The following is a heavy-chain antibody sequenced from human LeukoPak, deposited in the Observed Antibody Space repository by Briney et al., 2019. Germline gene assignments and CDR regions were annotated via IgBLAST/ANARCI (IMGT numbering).Heavy chain of an antibody. CDR1: GGSISSSSYY. Sequence: SETLSLTCTVSGGSISSSSYYWGWIRQPPGKGLEWIGSIYYSGSTYYNPSLKSRVTISVDRSKNQFSLKLSSVTAADTAVYYCARSGTPKYGFGGHMDVWGKGTTVTVSS. CDR3: ARSGTPKYGFGGHMDV. D-gene: IGHD1-26*01. V-gene: IGHV4-39*07. J-gene: IGHJ6*03. CDR2: IYYSGST.